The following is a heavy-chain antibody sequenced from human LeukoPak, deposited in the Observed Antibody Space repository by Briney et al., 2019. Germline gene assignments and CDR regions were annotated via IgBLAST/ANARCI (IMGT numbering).Heavy chain of an antibody. J-gene: IGHJ4*02. Sequence: PGGSLRLSCAASGFTFSSYAMSWVRQAPGKGLEWVSAISGSGGSTYYADSVKGRSTISRDNSKNTLYLQMNSLRAEDTAVYYCAKARSDDSSGYCFDYWGQGTLVTVSS. CDR1: GFTFSSYA. D-gene: IGHD3-22*01. V-gene: IGHV3-23*01. CDR3: AKARSDDSSGYCFDY. CDR2: ISGSGGST.